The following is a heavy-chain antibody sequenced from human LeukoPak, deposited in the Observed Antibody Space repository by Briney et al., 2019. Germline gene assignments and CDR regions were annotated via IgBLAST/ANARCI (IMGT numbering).Heavy chain of an antibody. J-gene: IGHJ4*02. CDR3: AREAPRVTTALDY. CDR1: GGSISSYY. V-gene: IGHV4-59*01. D-gene: IGHD4-11*01. CDR2: IYYSGST. Sequence: SETLSLTCTVSGGSISSYYWSWIRQPPGKGLEWIGYIYYSGSTNYNPSLKSRVTISVDTSKNQFSLKLSSVTAADTAVYYCAREAPRVTTALDYWGQGTLVTVSS.